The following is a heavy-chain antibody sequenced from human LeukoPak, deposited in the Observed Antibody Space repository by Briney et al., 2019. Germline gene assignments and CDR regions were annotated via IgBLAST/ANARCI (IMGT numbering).Heavy chain of an antibody. CDR1: GFTFSSYA. J-gene: IGHJ4*02. CDR3: AKGSASGRPYYFDY. Sequence: GGSLRLSCAASGFTFSSYAMSWVRQAPGKGLEWVSGITGGGDDTYHADSVKGRFTISRDNSENTLYLQMSSLRAEDSAIYYCAKGSASGRPYYFDYWGQGILVTVSS. V-gene: IGHV3-23*01. D-gene: IGHD2-15*01. CDR2: ITGGGDDT.